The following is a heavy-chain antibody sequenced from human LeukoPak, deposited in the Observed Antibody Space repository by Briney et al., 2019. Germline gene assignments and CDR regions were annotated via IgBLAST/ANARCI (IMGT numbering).Heavy chain of an antibody. V-gene: IGHV3-33*05. CDR3: ARAPRGGSGRQDAFDI. CDR1: AFTFSSYG. CDR2: ISYDGSKK. Sequence: GGSLRLSCAASAFTFSSYGMHWVRQAPGKGLEWVAVISYDGSKKYYADSVKGRFTISRDNSKNTLYLQMNSLRAEDTAVYYCARAPRGGSGRQDAFDIWGQGTMVTVSS. D-gene: IGHD3-10*01. J-gene: IGHJ3*02.